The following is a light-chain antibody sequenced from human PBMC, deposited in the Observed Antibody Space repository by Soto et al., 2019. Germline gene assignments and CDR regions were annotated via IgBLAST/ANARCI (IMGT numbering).Light chain of an antibody. CDR1: SGSVSTSYY. J-gene: IGLJ3*02. CDR3: VLYMGSGIWV. CDR2: STN. Sequence: QTVVTQEPSFSVSPGRTVTLTCGLSSGSVSTSYYPSWYQQTPGQAPRTLIYSTNTRSSGVPDRFSGSLLGNKAALTITGAQADYESDYYCVLYMGSGIWVFGGGTKLTVL. V-gene: IGLV8-61*01.